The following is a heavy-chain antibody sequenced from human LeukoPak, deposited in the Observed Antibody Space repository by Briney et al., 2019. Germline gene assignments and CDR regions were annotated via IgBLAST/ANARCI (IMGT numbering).Heavy chain of an antibody. J-gene: IGHJ5*02. CDR1: GGSISSSYYY. CDR3: ARGMVVVAATKGFDP. Sequence: SETLSLTCTVSGGSISSSYYYWSWIRQPPGKGLEWIGEINHSGSTNYNPSLKSRVTISVDTSKNQFSLKLSSVTAADTAVYYCARGMVVVAATKGFDPWGQGTLVTVSS. D-gene: IGHD2-15*01. V-gene: IGHV4-39*07. CDR2: INHSGST.